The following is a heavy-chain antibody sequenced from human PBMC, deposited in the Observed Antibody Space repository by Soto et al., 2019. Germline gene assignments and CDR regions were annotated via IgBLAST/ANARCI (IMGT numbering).Heavy chain of an antibody. D-gene: IGHD6-6*01. Sequence: ASVKFSCKASGYTFTGYYMHWVRQAPGQGLEWMGWINPNSGGTNYAQKFQGRVTMTRDTSISTAYMELSRLRSDDTAVYYCARDLVAARPYYWFDPWGQGTLVTVSS. CDR2: INPNSGGT. J-gene: IGHJ5*02. CDR3: ARDLVAARPYYWFDP. V-gene: IGHV1-2*02. CDR1: GYTFTGYY.